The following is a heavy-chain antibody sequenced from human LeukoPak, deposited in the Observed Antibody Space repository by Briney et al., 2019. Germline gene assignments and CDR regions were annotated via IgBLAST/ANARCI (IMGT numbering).Heavy chain of an antibody. CDR3: ASALSGSYAW. J-gene: IGHJ4*02. CDR1: GFTFSSYV. Sequence: GGSLRLSCAASGFTFSSYVMSWVRQAPGKGLEWVSGISSSGGSTSYAQKFQGRVTMTRDMSTSTVYMELSSLRSEDTAVYYCASALSGSYAWWGQGTLVTVSS. D-gene: IGHD1-26*01. V-gene: IGHV3-23*01. CDR2: ISSSGGST.